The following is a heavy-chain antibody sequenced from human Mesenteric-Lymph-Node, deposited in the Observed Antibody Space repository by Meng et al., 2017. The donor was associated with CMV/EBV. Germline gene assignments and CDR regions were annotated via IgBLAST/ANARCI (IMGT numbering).Heavy chain of an antibody. CDR2: IYSGGTT. Sequence: GESLKISCAASGFNVYSNYMTWVRQAPGKGLEWVSVIYSGGTTYYADSVKGRFTISRDASKNTLSLQMNSLRAEDTAVYYCAVPAAIGLSYYFGMDVWGQGTTVTVSS. D-gene: IGHD2-2*01. CDR1: GFNVYSNY. V-gene: IGHV3-53*01. J-gene: IGHJ6*02. CDR3: AVPAAIGLSYYFGMDV.